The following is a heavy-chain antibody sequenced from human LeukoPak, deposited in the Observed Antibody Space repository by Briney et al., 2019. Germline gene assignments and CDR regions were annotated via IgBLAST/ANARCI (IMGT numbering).Heavy chain of an antibody. CDR1: GGFISNSNYY. J-gene: IGHJ4*02. Sequence: SETLSLTCTVSGGFISNSNYYWGWIRQTPGKGLDWIGSVYYSGRTYYNPSLNGRVTISMDTSKNQFSLRLSSVTAADTASFYCVRLDYYDASLPPLWGQGTQDIVSS. CDR2: VYYSGRT. V-gene: IGHV4-39*01. CDR3: VRLDYYDASLPPL. D-gene: IGHD3-16*01.